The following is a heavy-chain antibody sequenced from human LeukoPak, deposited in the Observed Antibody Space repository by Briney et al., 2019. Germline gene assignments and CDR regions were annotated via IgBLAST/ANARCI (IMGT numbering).Heavy chain of an antibody. Sequence: PVKVSCKASGGTFSSYAISWVRQAPGQGLEWMGGIIPIFGTANYAQKFQGRVTITADESTSTAYMELSSLRSEDTAVYYCAREGGIAVAGYWFDPWGQGTLVTVSS. CDR1: GGTFSSYA. CDR3: AREGGIAVAGYWFDP. J-gene: IGHJ5*02. D-gene: IGHD6-19*01. V-gene: IGHV1-69*13. CDR2: IIPIFGTA.